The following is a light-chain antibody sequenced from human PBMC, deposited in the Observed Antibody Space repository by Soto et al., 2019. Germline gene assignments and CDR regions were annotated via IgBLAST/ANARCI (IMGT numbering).Light chain of an antibody. Sequence: SYELTQPPSVPVAPGQTARISGEGDNIGSKSVYWHQQKPGQAPVLVVYDDRDRPSGIPERFSGSNSGNTATLTINRVEAGDEADYYCQVWDSTSAQYVFGTGTKVTVL. CDR3: QVWDSTSAQYV. J-gene: IGLJ1*01. CDR1: NIGSKS. V-gene: IGLV3-21*02. CDR2: DDR.